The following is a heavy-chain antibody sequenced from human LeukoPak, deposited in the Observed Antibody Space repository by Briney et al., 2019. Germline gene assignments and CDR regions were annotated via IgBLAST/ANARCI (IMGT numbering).Heavy chain of an antibody. J-gene: IGHJ4*02. CDR2: ISTGSNYI. CDR3: ARGSSSLDY. V-gene: IGHV3-21*01. CDR1: GFTFSGYS. D-gene: IGHD6-13*01. Sequence: GGSLRLSCAASGFTFSGYSINWVRQAPGKGLEWVSSISTGSNYIYYADSVKGRFTISRDNAKNSLYLQMNSLRAEDTAVYYCARGSSSLDYWGQGTLVTVSS.